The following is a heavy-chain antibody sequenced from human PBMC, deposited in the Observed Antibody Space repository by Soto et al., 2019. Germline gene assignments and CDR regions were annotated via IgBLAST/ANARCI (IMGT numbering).Heavy chain of an antibody. CDR3: ARAASCRSSSCLYYGMDV. V-gene: IGHV1-69*01. CDR1: GGALGSYV. J-gene: IGHJ6*02. Sequence: VQLVQSGAEMKKPGSSVKISCKASGGALGSYVITWVRQVPGQGLEWMGGIIPVFGTPNYAQKFQGRVTISVDASTNTAYMELTRVRSEDTAVYFCARAASCRSSSCLYYGMDVWGQGTTVAVSS. D-gene: IGHD2-2*01. CDR2: IIPVFGTP.